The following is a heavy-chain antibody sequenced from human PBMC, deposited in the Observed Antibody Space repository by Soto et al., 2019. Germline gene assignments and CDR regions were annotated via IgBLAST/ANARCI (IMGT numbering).Heavy chain of an antibody. V-gene: IGHV4-61*01. D-gene: IGHD3-10*01. CDR2: VYESGST. J-gene: IGHJ4*02. CDR3: ARDKSGSGSYFYYFDS. CDR1: GAPVSSGSYY. Sequence: SETLSLTCTVSGAPVSSGSYYWTWIRQPPGKGLEWIGCVYESGSTNYNPSLKSRVSISEDTSKNQFSLRLSSVTAADTAVYYCARDKSGSGSYFYYFDSWGQGILVTVSS.